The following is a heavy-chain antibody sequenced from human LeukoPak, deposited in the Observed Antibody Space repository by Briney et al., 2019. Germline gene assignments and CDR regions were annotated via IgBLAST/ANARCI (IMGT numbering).Heavy chain of an antibody. CDR2: IYTSGST. CDR3: AREGGYSGYDFLDY. V-gene: IGHV4-61*02. CDR1: GGSISSGSYY. J-gene: IGHJ4*02. D-gene: IGHD5-12*01. Sequence: SQTLSLTCTVSGGSISSGSYYRNWLRQPPGEVLWWIGCIYTSGSTSYHPSLKSRVAISLDTSKNQFSLKLSSVTAADTAVYYCAREGGYSGYDFLDYWGQGTLVTVSS.